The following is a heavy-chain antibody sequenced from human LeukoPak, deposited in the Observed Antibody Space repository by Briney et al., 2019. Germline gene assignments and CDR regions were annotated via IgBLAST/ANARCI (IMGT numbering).Heavy chain of an antibody. CDR3: ARDGGLTGYYRRPRMDYYFDY. J-gene: IGHJ4*02. D-gene: IGHD3-9*01. CDR2: ISSSSSYI. V-gene: IGHV3-21*01. CDR1: GFTFSSYS. Sequence: GGSLRLSCAASGFTFSSYSMNWVRQAPGKGLEWVSSISSSSSYIYYADSVKGRFTISRDNAKNSLYLQMNNLRAEDTAVYYCARDGGLTGYYRRPRMDYYFDYWGQGTLVTVSS.